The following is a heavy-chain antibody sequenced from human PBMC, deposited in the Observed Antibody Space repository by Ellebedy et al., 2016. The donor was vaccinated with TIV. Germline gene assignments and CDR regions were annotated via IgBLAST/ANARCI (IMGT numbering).Heavy chain of an antibody. CDR2: IYTSGST. J-gene: IGHJ4*02. V-gene: IGHV4-61*02. CDR1: GGSISSSSYY. D-gene: IGHD6-19*01. CDR3: AIKAVAGPLDY. Sequence: SETLSLXCTVSGGSISSSSYYWSWIRQPAGKGLEWIGRIYTSGSTNYNPSLKSRVTMSVDTSKNQFSLKLSSVTAADTAVYYCAIKAVAGPLDYWGQGTLVTVSS.